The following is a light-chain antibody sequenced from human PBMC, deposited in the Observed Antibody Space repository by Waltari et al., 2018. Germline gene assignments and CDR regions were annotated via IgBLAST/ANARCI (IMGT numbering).Light chain of an antibody. CDR3: AAWDDSLNGWV. CDR2: SNN. V-gene: IGLV1-44*01. J-gene: IGLJ3*02. CDR1: SSNIGSNT. Sequence: QSVLTQPPSASATPGQRVTISCSGSSSNIGSNTVNWYQQFPGTAPKLLIYSNNQRPSGVPDRFSGSKSGTSASLAISGLQSEDEADYYCAAWDDSLNGWVFGGGTKLAVL.